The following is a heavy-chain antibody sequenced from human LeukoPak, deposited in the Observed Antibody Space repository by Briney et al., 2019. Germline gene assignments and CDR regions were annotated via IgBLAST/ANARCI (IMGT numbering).Heavy chain of an antibody. CDR2: ISYDGSSK. CDR3: ARARSSYGYGDAFDI. Sequence: GGSLRLSCAASGFTFSSYGMSWVRQAPGKGLGWVAVISYDGSSKYYADSVKGRFTISRDNSKNTLYLQMNSLRAEDTAVYYCARARSSYGYGDAFDIWGQGTMVTVSS. CDR1: GFTFSSYG. V-gene: IGHV3-30*03. D-gene: IGHD5-18*01. J-gene: IGHJ3*02.